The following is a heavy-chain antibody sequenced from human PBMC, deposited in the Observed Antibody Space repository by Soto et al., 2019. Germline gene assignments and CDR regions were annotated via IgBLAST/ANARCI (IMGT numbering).Heavy chain of an antibody. V-gene: IGHV6-1*01. D-gene: IGHD6-13*01. CDR2: TYFRSTWYN. Sequence: QVQLQQSGPGLVKPSQTLSLTCAISGDSVSSDSVTWNWIRQSPSRGLEWLGRTYFRSTWYNDSAVSVQSRITINPDTSKNQFSLQLNAVTPEDTAVYYCVRLIGNSWLDYWGQRILVTVSS. J-gene: IGHJ4*02. CDR3: VRLIGNSWLDY. CDR1: GDSVSSDSVT.